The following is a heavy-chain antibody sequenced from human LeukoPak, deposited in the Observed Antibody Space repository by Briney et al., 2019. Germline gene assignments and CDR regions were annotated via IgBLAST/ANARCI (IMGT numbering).Heavy chain of an antibody. D-gene: IGHD5-12*01. Sequence: ASVKVSCKVSGYTLTELSMHWVRQAPGKGLEWMGGFDPGDGETIYAQKFQGRVTMTEDTSTDTAYMELSSLRSEDTAVYYCATNPGEVATTFDYWGQGTLVTVSS. CDR3: ATNPGEVATTFDY. J-gene: IGHJ4*02. CDR1: GYTLTELS. CDR2: FDPGDGET. V-gene: IGHV1-24*01.